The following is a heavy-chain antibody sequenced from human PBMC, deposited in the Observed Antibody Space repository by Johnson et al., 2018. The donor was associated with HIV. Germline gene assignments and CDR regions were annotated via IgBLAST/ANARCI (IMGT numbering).Heavy chain of an antibody. Sequence: SRINTDGSATTYADSVRGRFTISRDNAKNTLYLQLNSLRDEDTAVYYCVTADRGSAWGQGTTVTVSS. CDR2: INTDGSAT. V-gene: IGHV3-74*01. D-gene: IGHD1-26*01. J-gene: IGHJ3*01. CDR3: VTADRGSA.